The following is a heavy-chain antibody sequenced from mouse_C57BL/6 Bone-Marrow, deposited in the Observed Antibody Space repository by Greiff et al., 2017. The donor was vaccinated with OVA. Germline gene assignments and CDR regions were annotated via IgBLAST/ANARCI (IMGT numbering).Heavy chain of an antibody. J-gene: IGHJ2*01. CDR2: INSDGGST. Sequence: EVQVVESGGGLVQPGESLKLSCESNEYEFPSHDMSWVRKTPEKRLELVAAINSDGGSTYYPDTMERRFIISRDNTKKTLYLQMSSLRAEDTALYYWARPLVVAELFDYWGQGTTLTVSS. D-gene: IGHD1-1*01. V-gene: IGHV5-2*01. CDR3: ARPLVVAELFDY. CDR1: EYEFPSHD.